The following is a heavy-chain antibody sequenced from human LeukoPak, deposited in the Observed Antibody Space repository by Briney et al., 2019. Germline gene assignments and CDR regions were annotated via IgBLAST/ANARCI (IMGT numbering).Heavy chain of an antibody. J-gene: IGHJ6*04. CDR3: AGGRVGPGTTNPRRALDV. V-gene: IGHV4-34*01. Sequence: SETLSLTCAVYDGSFSGYYWGLIRQPPGKGLEWIGEVSHSGSTNCNPSLKSRVTMSVDTSRNRFTLKLSSVTAADMAVYYCAGGRVGPGTTNPRRALDVWGKGTTVTVSS. CDR1: DGSFSGYY. D-gene: IGHD1-1*01. CDR2: VSHSGST.